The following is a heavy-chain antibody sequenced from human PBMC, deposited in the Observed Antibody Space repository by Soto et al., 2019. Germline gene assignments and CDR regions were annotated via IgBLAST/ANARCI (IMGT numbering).Heavy chain of an antibody. CDR3: VRTSVVVAVATREDF. Sequence: EVQLVESGGGLVQPGGSLRLSCAASGFTFSNYWMHWVRQAPGKGLVLVSRIDSDGSRITYADFVKGRFTISRDNAKNTVYLHMNGLTAEDTAVYYCVRTSVVVAVATREDFWGQGPLVTVSS. J-gene: IGHJ4*02. V-gene: IGHV3-74*01. D-gene: IGHD2-15*01. CDR2: IDSDGSRI. CDR1: GFTFSNYW.